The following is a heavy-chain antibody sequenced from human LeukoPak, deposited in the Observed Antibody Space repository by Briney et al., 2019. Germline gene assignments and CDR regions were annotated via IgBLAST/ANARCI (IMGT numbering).Heavy chain of an antibody. J-gene: IGHJ4*02. CDR1: GFTFSSHW. Sequence: GSLRLSCAASGFTFSSHWMKWVRQAPGKGPEWVATIKYDGSEKYYVDSVKGLFTISRDNAKNSLYLQTDSLRVEDTAVYYCVRGSSGWKGGDYWGQGTLVTVSS. V-gene: IGHV3-7*01. CDR3: VRGSSGWKGGDY. D-gene: IGHD6-19*01. CDR2: IKYDGSEK.